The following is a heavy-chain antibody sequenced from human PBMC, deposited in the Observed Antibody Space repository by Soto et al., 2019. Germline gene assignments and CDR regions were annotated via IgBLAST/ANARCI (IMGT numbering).Heavy chain of an antibody. J-gene: IGHJ6*02. CDR1: GFTFDDYS. Sequence: PGGSLRLSCAASGFTFDDYSMHWVRQAPGKGLEWVSLISWDGGNTYYADSVKGRFTISRDNSKNSLYLQMNSLRTEDTALYYCAKDIKGRGNTRDYYYYGMDVWGQGTTVTVSS. CDR2: ISWDGGNT. V-gene: IGHV3-43*01. D-gene: IGHD2-2*01. CDR3: AKDIKGRGNTRDYYYYGMDV.